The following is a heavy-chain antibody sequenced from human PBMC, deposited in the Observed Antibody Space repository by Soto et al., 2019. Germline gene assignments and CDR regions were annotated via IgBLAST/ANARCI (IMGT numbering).Heavy chain of an antibody. CDR2: INHSGST. CDR3: ARGSSYYGSGSGWDY. CDR1: GGSFSGYY. V-gene: IGHV4-34*01. D-gene: IGHD3-10*01. J-gene: IGHJ4*02. Sequence: QVQLQQWGAGLLKPSETLSLTCAVYGGSFSGYYWSWIRQPPGKGLEWIGEINHSGSTNYNTSLKSRVTISVDTSKNQFSLKLSSVTAADTAVYYCARGSSYYGSGSGWDYWGQGTLVTVSS.